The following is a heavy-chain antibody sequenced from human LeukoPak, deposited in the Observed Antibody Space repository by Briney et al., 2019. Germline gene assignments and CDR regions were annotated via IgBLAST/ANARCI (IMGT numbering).Heavy chain of an antibody. D-gene: IGHD3-10*01. Sequence: GGSLRLSCAASGFTVSSNYMHWVRQAPGKGLEWVSVIYSGGSTYYADSVKGRFTISRDNSKNTLYLQMNSLRAEDTAVYYCARHGGITMVRGRLRYYYMDVWGKGTTVTISS. V-gene: IGHV3-66*04. CDR3: ARHGGITMVRGRLRYYYMDV. CDR1: GFTVSSNY. J-gene: IGHJ6*03. CDR2: IYSGGST.